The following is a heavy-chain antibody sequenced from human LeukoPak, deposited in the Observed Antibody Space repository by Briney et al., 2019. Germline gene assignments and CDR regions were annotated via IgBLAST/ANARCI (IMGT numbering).Heavy chain of an antibody. CDR3: ARLPNVLRFLEWSDY. Sequence: PSETLSLTCTVSGGSISSSSYYWGWIRQPPGKGLEWIGSIYYSGSTYYNPSLKSRVTISVDTSKNQFSLKLSSVTAADTAVYYCARLPNVLRFLEWSDYWGQGTLVTVSS. CDR1: GGSISSSSYY. CDR2: IYYSGST. D-gene: IGHD3-3*01. V-gene: IGHV4-39*01. J-gene: IGHJ4*02.